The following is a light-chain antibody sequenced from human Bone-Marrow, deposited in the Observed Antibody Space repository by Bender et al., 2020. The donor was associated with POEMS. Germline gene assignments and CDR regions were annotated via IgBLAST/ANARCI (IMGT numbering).Light chain of an antibody. V-gene: IGLV3-25*03. J-gene: IGLJ2*01. CDR1: ALPKQH. Sequence: SYELTQPPSVSVSPGQTARITCSGDALPKQHAYWYQQKPGQAPLVVIFKDTERPSGIPERFSGSTSGTTATLTITGVQAEDEADYFCQSADSSGPYGSNVVFGGGTKLTV. CDR3: QSADSSGPYGSNVV. CDR2: KDT.